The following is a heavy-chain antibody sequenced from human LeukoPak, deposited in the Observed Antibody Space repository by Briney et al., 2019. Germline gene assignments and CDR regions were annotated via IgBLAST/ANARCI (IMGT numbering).Heavy chain of an antibody. Sequence: GGSLRLSCAASGFTFNNYWMTWVRQAPGKGLEWVGNIKQDESEIYYVDSVKGRFTISRDNAKNSLYLQMNSLRAEDTAVYYCAREMATASRAFDIWGQGTMVTVSS. CDR2: IKQDESEI. D-gene: IGHD5-24*01. CDR1: GFTFNNYW. J-gene: IGHJ3*02. CDR3: AREMATASRAFDI. V-gene: IGHV3-7*01.